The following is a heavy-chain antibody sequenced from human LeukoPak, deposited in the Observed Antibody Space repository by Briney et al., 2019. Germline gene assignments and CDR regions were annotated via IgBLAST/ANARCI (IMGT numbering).Heavy chain of an antibody. CDR3: ARGSSPFNY. J-gene: IGHJ4*02. V-gene: IGHV4-59*08. CDR2: LFYSGNT. CDR1: GGSISSYY. Sequence: SETLSLTCTVSGGSISSYYWSWIRQPPGKRLEWIGSLFYSGNTNYNPSLKSRVTISLDTSKNQVSLKLSSVTAADTAVYYCARGSSPFNYWGQGTLVTVSS.